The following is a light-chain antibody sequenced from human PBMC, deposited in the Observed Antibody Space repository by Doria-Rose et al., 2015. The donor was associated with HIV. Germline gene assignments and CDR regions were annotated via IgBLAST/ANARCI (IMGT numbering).Light chain of an antibody. CDR2: RAS. J-gene: IGKJ2*01. CDR1: QGIGSD. Sequence: EIVLTQSPATLSVSPGERATLYCRASQGIGSDLAWYQQKPGQAARLLIYRASIRATGIPPRFTGGGSGTEFTLTISSLQSEDFAVYFCQQYSQWPPYTFGQGTKLEVK. V-gene: IGKV3-15*01. CDR3: QQYSQWPPYT.